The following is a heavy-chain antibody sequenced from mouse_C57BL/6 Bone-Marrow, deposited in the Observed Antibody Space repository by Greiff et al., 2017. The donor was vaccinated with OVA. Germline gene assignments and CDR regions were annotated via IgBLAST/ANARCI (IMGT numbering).Heavy chain of an antibody. CDR2: IHPSDSDT. CDR1: GYTFTSYW. V-gene: IGHV1-74*01. J-gene: IGHJ3*01. Sequence: QVQLQQPGAELVKPGASVKVSCKASGYTFTSYWMHWVKQRPGQGLEWIGRIHPSDSDTNYNQKFKGKATLTVDKSSSTTYMQLSSLTSEDAAVYYCAMILQYFGGFAYWGQGTLVTVSA. CDR3: AMILQYFGGFAY. D-gene: IGHD1-1*01.